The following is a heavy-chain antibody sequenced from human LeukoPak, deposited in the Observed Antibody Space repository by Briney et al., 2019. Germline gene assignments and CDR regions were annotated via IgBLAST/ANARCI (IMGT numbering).Heavy chain of an antibody. D-gene: IGHD4-11*01. J-gene: IGHJ4*02. V-gene: IGHV4-39*02. Sequence: SETLSLTCTVSGGSISSSNYYGGWIRQPPGRGLEWIGSIYHSGSTYYNPSLKSRVTISVDTSKNQFSLKLSSVTAEDTAVYYCAREVTGNWGQGTLVTVSS. CDR2: IYHSGST. CDR3: AREVTGN. CDR1: GGSISSSNYY.